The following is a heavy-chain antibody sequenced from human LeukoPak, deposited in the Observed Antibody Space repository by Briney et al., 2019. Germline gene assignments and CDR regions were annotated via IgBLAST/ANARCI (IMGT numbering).Heavy chain of an antibody. CDR3: ARGRGIAAAGGYFDY. Sequence: GGSLRLSCAASGFTVSSNYMSWVRQAPGKGLEWVSVIYSGGTTYYADSVKGRFTISRDNSKNTLYLQMNSLRAEDTAVYYCARGRGIAAAGGYFDYWGQGTLVTVSS. CDR1: GFTVSSNY. V-gene: IGHV3-53*01. J-gene: IGHJ4*02. CDR2: IYSGGTT. D-gene: IGHD6-13*01.